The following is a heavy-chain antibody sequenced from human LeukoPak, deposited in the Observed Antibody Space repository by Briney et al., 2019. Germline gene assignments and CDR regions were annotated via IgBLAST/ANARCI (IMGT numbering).Heavy chain of an antibody. CDR1: GFTFSSYA. D-gene: IGHD3-10*01. J-gene: IGHJ3*02. Sequence: QPGGSLRLSCAASGFTFSSYAMSWVRQAPGKGLEWVSAISGSGGSTYYADSVKGRFTISRDNSKNTLYLQMNSLRAEDTAVYYCARDGALWFGELKRAFDIWGQGTMVTVSS. CDR3: ARDGALWFGELKRAFDI. V-gene: IGHV3-23*01. CDR2: ISGSGGST.